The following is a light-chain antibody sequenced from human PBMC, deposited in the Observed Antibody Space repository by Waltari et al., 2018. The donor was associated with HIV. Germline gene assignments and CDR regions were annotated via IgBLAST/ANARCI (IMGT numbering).Light chain of an antibody. CDR1: QSVGSY. J-gene: IGKJ4*01. CDR2: GAS. Sequence: ETVMTQTPATLSVSPGERATLSCRASQSVGSYLAWYQQQPGQAPRLLIYGASTRATGIPARFSGSGSGTEFTLTISSLQSEDFAVDYCQQYNNRPPLTFGGGTKVEIK. CDR3: QQYNNRPPLT. V-gene: IGKV3-15*01.